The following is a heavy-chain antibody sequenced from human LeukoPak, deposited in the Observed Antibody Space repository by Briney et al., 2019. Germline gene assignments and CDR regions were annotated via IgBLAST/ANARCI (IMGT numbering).Heavy chain of an antibody. D-gene: IGHD3-10*01. CDR3: ARHPLGITMVEC. J-gene: IGHJ4*02. CDR1: GYNLNNVW. Sequence: GESLKISCKASGYNLNNVWIGWVRQMPGKGLEWMGRIDPSDSYTNYSPSFQGHVTISADKSISTAYLQWSSLKASDTAMYYCARHPLGITMVECWGQGTLVTVSS. CDR2: IDPSDSYT. V-gene: IGHV5-10-1*01.